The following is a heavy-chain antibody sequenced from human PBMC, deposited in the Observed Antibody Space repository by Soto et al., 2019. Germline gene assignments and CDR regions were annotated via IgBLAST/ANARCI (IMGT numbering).Heavy chain of an antibody. CDR1: GGTFSSYT. D-gene: IGHD2-2*01. J-gene: IGHJ4*02. CDR2: IIPILGIA. V-gene: IGHV1-69*02. CDR3: AKSRHIVVVPAAIGYFDY. Sequence: QVQLVQSGAEVKKPGSSVKVSCKASGGTFSSYTISWVRQAPGQGLEWMGRIIPILGIANYAQKFQGRVTMTADKSTSTAYMELSSLRSEDTAVYYCAKSRHIVVVPAAIGYFDYWGQGTLVTVSS.